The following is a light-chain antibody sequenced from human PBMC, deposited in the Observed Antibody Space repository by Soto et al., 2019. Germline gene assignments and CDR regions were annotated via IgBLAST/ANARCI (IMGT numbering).Light chain of an antibody. CDR1: QSVFSN. CDR2: GAS. J-gene: IGKJ1*01. Sequence: EIGMTQSPATLSVSPGERAALSCRASQSVFSNLAWYQQKPGQAPRLLIYGASTRATGIPARFSGSGSGTEFTLAISSLQSEDFAVYYCQQYNNWPRTFGQGTKVEIK. V-gene: IGKV3-15*01. CDR3: QQYNNWPRT.